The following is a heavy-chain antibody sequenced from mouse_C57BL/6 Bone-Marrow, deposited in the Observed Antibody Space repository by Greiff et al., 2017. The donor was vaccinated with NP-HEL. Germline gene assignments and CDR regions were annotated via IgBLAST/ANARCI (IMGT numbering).Heavy chain of an antibody. CDR3: ARDGNYEWYFDV. CDR1: GYTFTDYN. Sequence: VQLQQSGPELVKPGASVKIPCKASGYTFTDYNMDWVKQSHGKSLEWIGDINPNNGGTISNQKFKGKATLTVAKSSSTAYMELRSLTSEDTAVYYCARDGNYEWYFDVWGTGTTVTVSS. J-gene: IGHJ1*03. CDR2: INPNNGGT. V-gene: IGHV1-18*01. D-gene: IGHD2-1*01.